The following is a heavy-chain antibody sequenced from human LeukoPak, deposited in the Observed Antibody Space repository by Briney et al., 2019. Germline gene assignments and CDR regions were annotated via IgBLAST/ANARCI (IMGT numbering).Heavy chain of an antibody. D-gene: IGHD1-26*01. CDR1: RYTLTDYY. J-gene: IGHJ3*02. CDR2: INPYNGGT. V-gene: IGHV1-2*02. CDR3: VEVVAATGTVALDI. Sequence: ASVKVSCKASRYTLTDYYMHWVRQAPGQGLEWMGWINPYNGGTNYARKFQGRVTMTWDTSIGTAYMELSTLRSDDRAVYYCVEVVAATGTVALDIWGKGTMVSVSS.